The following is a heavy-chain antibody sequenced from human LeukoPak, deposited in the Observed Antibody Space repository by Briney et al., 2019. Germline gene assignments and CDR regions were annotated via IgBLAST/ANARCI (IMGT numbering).Heavy chain of an antibody. J-gene: IGHJ5*02. CDR1: GGSISSSSYY. V-gene: IGHV4-39*01. CDR2: IYYSGST. D-gene: IGHD4-11*01. CDR3: ARHDYSNYSYNWFDP. Sequence: SETLSLTCTVSGGSISSSSYYWGWIRQPLGKGLEWIGSIYYSGSTYYNPSLKSRVTISVDTSKNQFSLKLSSVTAADTAVYYCARHDYSNYSYNWFDPWGQGTLVTVSS.